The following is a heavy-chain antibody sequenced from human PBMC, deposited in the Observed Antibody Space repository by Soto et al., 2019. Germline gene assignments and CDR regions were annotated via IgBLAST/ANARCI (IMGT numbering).Heavy chain of an antibody. CDR1: GFTFDNYA. CDR2: ISWNSGSV. D-gene: IGHD6-19*01. Sequence: EVQLVESGGGLVQPGRSLRLSCAASGFTFDNYALHWVQQAPGKGMDWVSGISWNSGSVGYAYSVKGRFTISIDNAKNSLYLQMNRLRAEDTALYYCAKDRGLVLSFYFDYWGQGTLVTVSS. CDR3: AKDRGLVLSFYFDY. V-gene: IGHV3-9*01. J-gene: IGHJ4*02.